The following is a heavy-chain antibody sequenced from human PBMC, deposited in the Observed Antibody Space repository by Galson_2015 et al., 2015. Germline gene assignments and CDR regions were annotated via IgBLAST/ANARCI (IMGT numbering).Heavy chain of an antibody. D-gene: IGHD6-19*01. J-gene: IGHJ4*02. CDR2: INADNGNT. CDR1: GYTFISYA. CDR3: ARVPGVIAVAGTFDY. V-gene: IGHV1-3*01. Sequence: SVKVSCKASGYTFISYAMHWVRQAPGQRLEWMGWINADNGNTKYSQKFQGRVTITRDTSANTAYKELSGLTSEDTAVYYCARVPGVIAVAGTFDYWGQGTLVTVSS.